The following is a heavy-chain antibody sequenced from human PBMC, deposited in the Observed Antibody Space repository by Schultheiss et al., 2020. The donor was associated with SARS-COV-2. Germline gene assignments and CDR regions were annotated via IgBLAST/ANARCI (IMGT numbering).Heavy chain of an antibody. CDR1: GGSISSGGYY. V-gene: IGHV4-39*07. CDR3: ARGRGSGSYPLRF. CDR2: INHSGST. Sequence: GSLRLSCTVSGGSISSGGYYWSWIRQPPGKGLEWIGEINHSGSTNYNPSLKSRVTISVDTSKNQFSLKLSSVTAADTAVYYCARGRGSGSYPLRFWGQGTLVTVSS. J-gene: IGHJ4*02. D-gene: IGHD1-26*01.